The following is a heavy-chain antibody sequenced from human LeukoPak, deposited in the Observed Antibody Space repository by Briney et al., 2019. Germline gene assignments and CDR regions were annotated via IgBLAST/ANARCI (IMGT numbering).Heavy chain of an antibody. Sequence: GGSLRLSCAAPGFTFRSYWMSWVRQAPGKGLEWVANIRQVGSEKYYVDSVKGRFTIFRDNAKNSLYLQMNSLRAEDTAVYYCARDHGRAELWSDYWGQGTLVTVSS. CDR2: IRQVGSEK. V-gene: IGHV3-7*04. CDR1: GFTFRSYW. CDR3: ARDHGRAELWSDY. D-gene: IGHD3-3*01. J-gene: IGHJ4*02.